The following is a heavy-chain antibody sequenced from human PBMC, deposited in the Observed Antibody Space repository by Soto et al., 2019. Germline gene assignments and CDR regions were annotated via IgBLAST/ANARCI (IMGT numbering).Heavy chain of an antibody. V-gene: IGHV4-31*03. Sequence: PSETLSLTCTVSGGSISSGGYYWSWIRQHPGKGLEWIGYIYYSGSTYYNPSLKSRVTISVDTSKNQFSLKLSSVTAADTAVYYCAREDHYDFWSGPGMDVWGQGTTVTVSS. CDR2: IYYSGST. D-gene: IGHD3-3*01. CDR1: GGSISSGGYY. J-gene: IGHJ6*02. CDR3: AREDHYDFWSGPGMDV.